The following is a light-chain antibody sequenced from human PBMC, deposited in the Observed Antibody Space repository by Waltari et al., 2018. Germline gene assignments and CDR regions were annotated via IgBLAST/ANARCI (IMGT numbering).Light chain of an antibody. J-gene: IGKJ1*01. Sequence: DIQMTQSPSSLSASVGDRVTITCRASQPISNSLNWYQYKPGKAPKLLIYATSTLQSGVPSRFTGSGSGADFSLTINSLQPEDFATYYCQQGYSIPLTFGQGTQVDIK. CDR3: QQGYSIPLT. CDR1: QPISNS. CDR2: ATS. V-gene: IGKV1-39*01.